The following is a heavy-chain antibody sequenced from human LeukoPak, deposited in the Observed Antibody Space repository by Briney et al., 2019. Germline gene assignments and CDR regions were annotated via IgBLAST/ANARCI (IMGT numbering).Heavy chain of an antibody. CDR3: AKVHYYDSGSYRYYFDY. J-gene: IGHJ4*02. V-gene: IGHV3-23*01. D-gene: IGHD3-10*01. Sequence: GGSLTLSCVVSRFTFSSYVMSWVRQAPGKGLEWVSAISGSGGNTYYADSVKGRFTISRDNSKNTLYLQMNSLRAEDTAVYYCAKVHYYDSGSYRYYFDYWDQGTLVTVSS. CDR2: ISGSGGNT. CDR1: RFTFSSYV.